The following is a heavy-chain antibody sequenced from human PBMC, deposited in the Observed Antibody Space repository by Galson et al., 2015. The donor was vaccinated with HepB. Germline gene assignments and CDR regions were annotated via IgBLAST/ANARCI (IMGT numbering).Heavy chain of an antibody. Sequence: SLRLSCAASGFIVSRNHMSWVRQAPGKGLGWVSVIYSGGTTYYADSVKGRITISRDNSKNTLYLQMNSLRAEDTAVYYCAREYSASWYSGLGYWGQGTLVTVSS. CDR3: AREYSASWYSGLGY. J-gene: IGHJ4*02. CDR2: IYSGGTT. V-gene: IGHV3-53*01. D-gene: IGHD5-12*01. CDR1: GFIVSRNH.